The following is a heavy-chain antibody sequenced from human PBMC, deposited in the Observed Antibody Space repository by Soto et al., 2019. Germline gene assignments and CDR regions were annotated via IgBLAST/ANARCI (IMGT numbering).Heavy chain of an antibody. V-gene: IGHV3-48*02. CDR3: ARVLDYDFWSGYSSEYFQH. J-gene: IGHJ1*01. Sequence: EVQLVESGGGLVRPGGSLRLSCAASGFTFSSYSMNWVRQAPGKGLEWVSYISSSSSTIYYADSVKGRFTISRDNAKNSLYLQMNSLRDEDTAVYYCARVLDYDFWSGYSSEYFQHWGQGTLVTVSS. CDR2: ISSSSSTI. CDR1: GFTFSSYS. D-gene: IGHD3-3*01.